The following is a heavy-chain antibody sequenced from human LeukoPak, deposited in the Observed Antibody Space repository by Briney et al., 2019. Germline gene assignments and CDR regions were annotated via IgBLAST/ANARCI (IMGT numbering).Heavy chain of an antibody. CDR1: GYSISSGYY. J-gene: IGHJ5*02. D-gene: IGHD3-10*01. Sequence: SETLSLTCTVSGYSISSGYYWGWIRQPPGQGLEWIGSIYHSGSTYYNPSLKSRVTISVDTSKKQFSLKLSSVTAADTAVYYCARHVGFITMVRGVINNNWFDHWGQGTLVTVSS. CDR2: IYHSGST. V-gene: IGHV4-38-2*02. CDR3: ARHVGFITMVRGVINNNWFDH.